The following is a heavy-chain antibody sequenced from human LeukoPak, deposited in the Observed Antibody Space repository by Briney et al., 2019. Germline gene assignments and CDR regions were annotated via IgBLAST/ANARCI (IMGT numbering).Heavy chain of an antibody. CDR3: ARPWSTSLRDAFDI. CDR2: SYYSGST. D-gene: IGHD3-3*01. Sequence: SETLSLTCTVSGGSISSSSYYWGWIRQAPGRGLEGIGSSYYSGSTYYNPSLKSRVTILVDTSKNQFSLKLTSVTAADTAVYYCARPWSTSLRDAFDIWGQGTMVTVSS. CDR1: GGSISSSSYY. J-gene: IGHJ3*02. V-gene: IGHV4-39*01.